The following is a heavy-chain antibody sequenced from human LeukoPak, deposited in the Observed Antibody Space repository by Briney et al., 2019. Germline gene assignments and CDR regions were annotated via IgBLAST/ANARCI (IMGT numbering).Heavy chain of an antibody. J-gene: IGHJ4*02. D-gene: IGHD3-16*01. CDR2: IWDDGGNK. CDR3: GRQRGYYFDY. Sequence: GGSLRLSCVASGFTLSSYGIHWVRQAPGKGPEWVAVIWDDGGNKYYADSVKGRFTISRDSSKNTLYLQLNSLRAEDTAVYYCGRQRGYYFDYWGQGTLVTVSS. V-gene: IGHV3-33*01. CDR1: GFTLSSYG.